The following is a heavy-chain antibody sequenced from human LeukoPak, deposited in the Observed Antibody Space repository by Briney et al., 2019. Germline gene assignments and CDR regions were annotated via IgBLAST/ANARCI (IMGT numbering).Heavy chain of an antibody. CDR2: ILRKTDGGST. J-gene: IGHJ4*01. CDR1: GFTFSNAW. V-gene: IGHV3-15*01. CDR3: STDSYDL. Sequence: GGSLRLSCAASGFTFSNAWMSWVRQAPGKGLEWVGRILRKTDGGSTDYAAPVKGRFSISRDDSKNTLYLQMNSLKTEDTAVYYCSTDSYDLWGHGTLVLVSS. D-gene: IGHD3/OR15-3a*01.